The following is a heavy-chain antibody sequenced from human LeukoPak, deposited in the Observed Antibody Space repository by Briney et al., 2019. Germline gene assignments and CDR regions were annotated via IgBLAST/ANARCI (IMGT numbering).Heavy chain of an antibody. Sequence: GGSLRLSCAPSGFTFSSYAVSWVRQAPGKGLEWVSVIYSGGSTYYADSVKGRFTISRDNSKNTLYLQMNSLRAGDTAVYYCARYCSSTSCYYRYAFDIWGQGTMVTVSS. CDR3: ARYCSSTSCYYRYAFDI. CDR1: GFTFSSYA. CDR2: IYSGGST. D-gene: IGHD2-2*01. V-gene: IGHV3-23*03. J-gene: IGHJ3*02.